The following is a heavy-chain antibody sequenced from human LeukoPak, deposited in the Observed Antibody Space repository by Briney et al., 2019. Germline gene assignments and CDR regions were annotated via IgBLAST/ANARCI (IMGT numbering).Heavy chain of an antibody. CDR1: GGTFSSYA. V-gene: IGHV1-69*04. CDR2: NIPILGIA. D-gene: IGHD3-22*01. Sequence: SVKVSCKASGGTFSSYAISWVRQAPGQGLEWMGRNIPILGIANYAQKFQGRVTITADKSTSTAYMELSSLRSEDTAVYYCARAGAGTYYYDSSGYSIWGQGTLVTVSS. J-gene: IGHJ4*02. CDR3: ARAGAGTYYYDSSGYSI.